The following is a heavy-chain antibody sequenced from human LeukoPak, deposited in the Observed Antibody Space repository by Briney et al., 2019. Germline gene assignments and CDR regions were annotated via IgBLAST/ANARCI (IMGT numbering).Heavy chain of an antibody. Sequence: PGESLKISCKGSGYTFTTYWISWVRQMPGKGLEWMGRIGPSDSYTSYSPSFQGHVTISADKSISTAYLQWGSLKASDTAMYYCAKVSHDSGSYYGIYHWGQGTLVTVSS. CDR3: AKVSHDSGSYYGIYH. CDR2: IGPSDSYT. D-gene: IGHD1-26*01. V-gene: IGHV5-10-1*01. J-gene: IGHJ5*02. CDR1: GYTFTTYW.